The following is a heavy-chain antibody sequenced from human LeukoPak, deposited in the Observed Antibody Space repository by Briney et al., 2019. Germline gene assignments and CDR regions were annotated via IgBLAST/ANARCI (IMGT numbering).Heavy chain of an antibody. CDR1: GYSFVLYG. Sequence: GASVKVSCKASGYSFVLYGISWVRQAPGEGPEWMGWISGSTGDTNYAQKFQGRVTMTADTSTSTAYMELRSLRSDDTAVYYCARGQNLDCSSTSCHGERDYWGQGTLVTVSS. J-gene: IGHJ4*02. CDR2: ISGSTGDT. CDR3: ARGQNLDCSSTSCHGERDY. V-gene: IGHV1-18*01. D-gene: IGHD2-2*01.